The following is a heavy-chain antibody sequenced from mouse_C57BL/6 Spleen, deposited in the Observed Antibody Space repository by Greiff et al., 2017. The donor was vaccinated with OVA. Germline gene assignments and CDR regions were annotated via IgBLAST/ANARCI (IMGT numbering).Heavy chain of an antibody. CDR1: GYAFTNYL. V-gene: IGHV1-54*01. CDR2: INPGSGGT. J-gene: IGHJ3*01. D-gene: IGHD3-2*02. Sequence: VQLQQSGAELVRPGTSVKVSCKASGYAFTNYLIEWVKQRPGQGLEWIGVINPGSGGTNYNEKFKGKATLTADKSSSTAYMQLSSLTSEDSAVYFCARESNHSSGYDSWCAYWGQGTLVTVSA. CDR3: ARESNHSSGYDSWCAY.